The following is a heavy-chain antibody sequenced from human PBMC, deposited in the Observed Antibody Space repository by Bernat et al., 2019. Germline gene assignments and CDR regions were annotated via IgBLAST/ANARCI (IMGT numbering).Heavy chain of an antibody. V-gene: IGHV4-34*01. CDR2: INHSGST. J-gene: IGHJ6*02. CDR3: ARDARTPGGDSSGWYKIGGMDV. D-gene: IGHD6-19*01. Sequence: QVQLQQWGAGLLKPSETLSLTCAVYGGSFSGYYWSWIRQPPGKGLEWIGEINHSGSTNYNPSLKSRVTISVDTSKNQFSLKLSSVTAADTAVYYCARDARTPGGDSSGWYKIGGMDVWGQGTTVTVSS. CDR1: GGSFSGYY.